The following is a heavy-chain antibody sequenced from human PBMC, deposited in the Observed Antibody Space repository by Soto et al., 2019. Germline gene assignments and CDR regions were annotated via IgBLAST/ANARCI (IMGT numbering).Heavy chain of an antibody. D-gene: IGHD3-3*01. V-gene: IGHV1-18*01. CDR2: ISTYTGKT. J-gene: IGHJ4*02. Sequence: QVQLMQSGAEVRKPGASVKVSCKASGYIFSNFGVSWVRQAPGQGLEWMGRISTYTGKTDFASEFQGRLTLTTDTSTSTTYMELGSLKSDDAAVYYCERAATTFGIIPRLDFWGQGNLDIVSS. CDR3: ERAATTFGIIPRLDF. CDR1: GYIFSNFG.